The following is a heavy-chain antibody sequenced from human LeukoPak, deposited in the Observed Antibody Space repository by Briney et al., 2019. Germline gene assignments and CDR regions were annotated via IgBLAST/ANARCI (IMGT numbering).Heavy chain of an antibody. V-gene: IGHV3-7*01. Sequence: SGGSLRLSCAASGFTFSSYWMTWVRQAPGKGLEWVANIGEDGGEKYYVDSVKGRFTISRDNAKNSLYLQVNSLRAEDTAVYYCARFIVVVPAARSGDYFDYWGQGTLVTVPS. CDR2: IGEDGGEK. CDR1: GFTFSSYW. J-gene: IGHJ4*02. CDR3: ARFIVVVPAARSGDYFDY. D-gene: IGHD2-2*01.